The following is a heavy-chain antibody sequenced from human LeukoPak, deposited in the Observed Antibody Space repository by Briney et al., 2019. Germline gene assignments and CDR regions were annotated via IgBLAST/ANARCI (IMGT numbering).Heavy chain of an antibody. CDR1: GFTFSSYS. CDR3: ARDRAVGATDY. Sequence: GGSLRLSCAASGFTFSSYSMNWVRQAPGKGLEWVSSISSSSSYIYYADSVKGRFTISRDNAKNSLYLQMNSLRAEDTAVYHCARDRAVGATDYWGQGTLVTVSS. D-gene: IGHD1-26*01. J-gene: IGHJ4*02. CDR2: ISSSSSYI. V-gene: IGHV3-21*01.